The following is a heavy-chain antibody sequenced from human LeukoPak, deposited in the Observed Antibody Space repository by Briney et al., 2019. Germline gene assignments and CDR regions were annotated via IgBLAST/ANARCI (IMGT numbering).Heavy chain of an antibody. Sequence: GGSLRLSCAASGFSFRTYAMTWVRQAPGKGLEWVSAISGSGGSTYYADSVKGRFTISRDNSKNTLYLQMNSLRAEDTAVYYCAKVISITMIDYWGQGTLVTVSS. J-gene: IGHJ4*02. CDR1: GFSFRTYA. V-gene: IGHV3-23*01. CDR3: AKVISITMIDY. D-gene: IGHD3-22*01. CDR2: ISGSGGST.